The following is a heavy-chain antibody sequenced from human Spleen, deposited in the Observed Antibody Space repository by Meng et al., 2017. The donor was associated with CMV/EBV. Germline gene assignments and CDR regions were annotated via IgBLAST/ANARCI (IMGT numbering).Heavy chain of an antibody. J-gene: IGHJ4*02. CDR3: ATPCVDTAMAPLDY. Sequence: ASGFTFSSYAMSWVRQAPGKGLEWVSAISVSGGSTYYADSVKGRFTISRDNSKNTLYLQMNSLRAEDTAVYYCATPCVDTAMAPLDYWGQGTLVTVSS. CDR1: GFTFSSYA. D-gene: IGHD5-18*01. CDR2: ISVSGGST. V-gene: IGHV3-23*01.